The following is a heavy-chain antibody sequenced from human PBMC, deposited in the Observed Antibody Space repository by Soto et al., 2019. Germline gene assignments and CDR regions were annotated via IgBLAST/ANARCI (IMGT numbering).Heavy chain of an antibody. J-gene: IGHJ4*02. CDR1: GGTFISYA. V-gene: IGHV1-69*06. CDR3: ARDKGAEYYDSSGYYPNYDY. CDR2: IIPTYATA. D-gene: IGHD3-22*01. Sequence: SVKVACKPSGGTFISYAISWVRQAPGQGREWMGRIIPTYATANYAQKFQGRVTIAAEKSTSSAYMELSSLRSEDTAVYYCARDKGAEYYDSSGYYPNYDYWGQGTLVTVSS.